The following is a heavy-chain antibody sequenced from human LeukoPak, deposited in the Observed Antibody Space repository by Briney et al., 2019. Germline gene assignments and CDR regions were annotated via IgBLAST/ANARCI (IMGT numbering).Heavy chain of an antibody. D-gene: IGHD3-22*01. V-gene: IGHV5-51*01. J-gene: IGHJ5*02. CDR2: IYPGDSDA. Sequence: GESLKISCKGSGYYFISYWIGWVRQMPGKGLEWMGIIYPGDSDARYSPSFQGQVTISADKSISTAYLQWSSLKASDTAMYYCARIPSSGYYNWFDPWGQGTLVTVSS. CDR3: ARIPSSGYYNWFDP. CDR1: GYYFISYW.